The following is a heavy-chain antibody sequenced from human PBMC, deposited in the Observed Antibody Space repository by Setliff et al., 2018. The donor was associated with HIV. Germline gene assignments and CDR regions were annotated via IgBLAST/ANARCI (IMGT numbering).Heavy chain of an antibody. CDR1: GGTFNTFG. Sequence: GASVNVSCKASGGTFNTFGMNWVRQAPGQGLAWMGGIIPIARIPNYAQKFQDRVTITADESTSTVYMEISSLTSEDTALYYCARGPLYGYDRGYFDYWGQGTLVTVSS. CDR2: IIPIARIP. CDR3: ARGPLYGYDRGYFDY. D-gene: IGHD5-12*01. V-gene: IGHV1-69*10. J-gene: IGHJ4*02.